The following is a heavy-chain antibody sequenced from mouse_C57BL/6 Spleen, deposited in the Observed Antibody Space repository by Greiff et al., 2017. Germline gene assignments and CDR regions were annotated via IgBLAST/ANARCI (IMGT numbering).Heavy chain of an antibody. CDR2: IHPNSGST. CDR3: ARGYYDYAQAWFAY. J-gene: IGHJ3*01. D-gene: IGHD2-4*01. V-gene: IGHV1-64*01. Sequence: QVQLQQPGAELVKPGASVKLSCKASGYTFTSYWMHWVKQRPGQGLEWIGMIHPNSGSTNYNEKFKSKATLTVDKSSSTAYMQLSSLTSEDSAVYYGARGYYDYAQAWFAYWGQGTLVTVSA. CDR1: GYTFTSYW.